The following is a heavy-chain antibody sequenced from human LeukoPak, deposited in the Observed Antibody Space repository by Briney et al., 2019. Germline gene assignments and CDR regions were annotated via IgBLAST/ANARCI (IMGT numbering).Heavy chain of an antibody. CDR3: ARRGYGDYAPFDY. V-gene: IGHV3-66*04. Sequence: PGGSLRLSCAVSGFTVSTNYMSWVRQAPGKGLEWVSVIYSGGSTYYVDSVRGRFTISRDNSKNTLYLQMNSLRAEDTAVYYCARRGYGDYAPFDYWGQGTLVTVSS. D-gene: IGHD4-17*01. CDR2: IYSGGST. CDR1: GFTVSTNY. J-gene: IGHJ4*02.